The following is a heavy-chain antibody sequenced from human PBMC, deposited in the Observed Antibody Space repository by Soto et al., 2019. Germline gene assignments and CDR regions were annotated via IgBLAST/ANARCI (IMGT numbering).Heavy chain of an antibody. J-gene: IGHJ4*02. CDR2: IYYSGST. Sequence: QVQLQESGPGLVKPSQTLSLTCTVSGGSISSGGYYWSWIRQHPGKGLEWIGYIYYSGSTYYNPSLTRRVTISVDTSKNQFSLKLSSVTAADTAVYYCARVYDSSGYYSLHFDYWGQGTLVTVSS. CDR1: GGSISSGGYY. CDR3: ARVYDSSGYYSLHFDY. D-gene: IGHD3-22*01. V-gene: IGHV4-31*03.